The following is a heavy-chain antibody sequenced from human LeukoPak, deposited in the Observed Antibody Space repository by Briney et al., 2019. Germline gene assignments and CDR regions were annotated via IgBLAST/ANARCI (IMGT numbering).Heavy chain of an antibody. J-gene: IGHJ3*02. D-gene: IGHD3-3*01. CDR1: GFTFSNYW. CDR2: IKQDGSEK. V-gene: IGHV3-7*01. Sequence: PGGSLRLSCAASGFTFSNYWMSWVRQAPGKGLEWVANIKQDGSEKYYVDSVKGRFTISRDNAKNSLYLQMNSLRAEDTAVYYCARDWSAIVSYAFDIWGQGTMVTVSS. CDR3: ARDWSAIVSYAFDI.